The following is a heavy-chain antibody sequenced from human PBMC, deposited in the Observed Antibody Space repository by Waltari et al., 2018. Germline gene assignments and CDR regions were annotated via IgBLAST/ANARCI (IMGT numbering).Heavy chain of an antibody. CDR3: ARDRGSSGIIDY. J-gene: IGHJ4*02. D-gene: IGHD6-6*01. Sequence: QVQLVESGGGVVQPGRSLRLSCAASGFTFISYGMHWARRAPGKGLEWVAVIGYVGSKKYYAGSVKVRFTISRDDSKNALDLQMNSLRAEDTAVYYCARDRGSSGIIDYWGQGTLVTVSS. V-gene: IGHV3-33*01. CDR2: IGYVGSKK. CDR1: GFTFISYG.